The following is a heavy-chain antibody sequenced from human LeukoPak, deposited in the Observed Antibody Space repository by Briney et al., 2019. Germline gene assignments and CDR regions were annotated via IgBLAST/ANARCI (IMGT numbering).Heavy chain of an antibody. Sequence: GGSLRLSCAASGFTFSSYAMSWVRQAPGKGLEWVSAISGSGGSTYYADSVKGRFTISRGNSKNTLYLQMNSLRAEDTAVYYCAKEIGYTVVYYYYMDVWGKGTTVTVSS. V-gene: IGHV3-23*01. J-gene: IGHJ6*03. CDR2: ISGSGGST. CDR1: GFTFSSYA. CDR3: AKEIGYTVVYYYYMDV. D-gene: IGHD3-16*02.